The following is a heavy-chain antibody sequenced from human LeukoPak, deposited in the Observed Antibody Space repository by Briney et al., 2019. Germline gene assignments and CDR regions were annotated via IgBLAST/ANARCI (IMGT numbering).Heavy chain of an antibody. D-gene: IGHD2-2*02. J-gene: IGHJ4*02. V-gene: IGHV3-21*01. Sequence: PGGSLRLSCAASGFTFSSYSMNWVRQAPGKGLEWVSSISSSSSYIYYADSVKGRFTISRDNAKNSLYLQMNSLRAEDTAVYYCARGEMDILVVPAAIDPFDYWGQGTLVTVSS. CDR1: GFTFSSYS. CDR3: ARGEMDILVVPAAIDPFDY. CDR2: ISSSSSYI.